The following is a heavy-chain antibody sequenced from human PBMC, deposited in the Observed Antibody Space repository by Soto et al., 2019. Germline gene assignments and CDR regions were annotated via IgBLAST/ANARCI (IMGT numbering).Heavy chain of an antibody. J-gene: IGHJ6*02. CDR1: GFTFSSYG. Sequence: QVQLVESGGGVVQPGRSLRLSCAASGFTFSSYGMHWVRQAPGKGLEWVAVISYDGSNKYYADSVKGRFTISRDNSKNTLYLQMNRLRAEYTAVYYCAKGIVGGIAARQHYYYYGMDVWGQGTTVTVSS. V-gene: IGHV3-30*18. CDR2: ISYDGSNK. CDR3: AKGIVGGIAARQHYYYYGMDV. D-gene: IGHD6-6*01.